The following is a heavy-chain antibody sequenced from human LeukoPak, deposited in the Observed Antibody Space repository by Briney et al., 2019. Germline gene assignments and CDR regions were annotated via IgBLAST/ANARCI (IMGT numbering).Heavy chain of an antibody. D-gene: IGHD2-2*01. CDR3: AKGHISGYCSSTSCYGVVDYFDY. CDR2: ISGSGGST. Sequence: GGSLRLSCAASGFTFSSYAMSWVRQAPGKGLEWVSAISGSGGSTYYADSVKGRFTISRDNSKNTLYLQMNSRRAEDTAVYYCAKGHISGYCSSTSCYGVVDYFDYWGQGTLVTVSS. V-gene: IGHV3-23*01. J-gene: IGHJ4*02. CDR1: GFTFSSYA.